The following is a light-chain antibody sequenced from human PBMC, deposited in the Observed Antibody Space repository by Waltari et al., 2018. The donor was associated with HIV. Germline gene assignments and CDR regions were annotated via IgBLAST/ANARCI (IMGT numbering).Light chain of an antibody. CDR1: SSDVGGYNY. CDR3: SSHAGSKVV. CDR2: EVS. Sequence: QSALTQPASVSGSPGQSITISCTGTSSDVGGYNYVSWYQQHPGKAPKLMIFEVSNRPSGVSNRFSGSKSVNTASLTVSGLQPEDEADYYCSSHAGSKVVFGGGTRLTVL. V-gene: IGLV2-14*01. J-gene: IGLJ2*01.